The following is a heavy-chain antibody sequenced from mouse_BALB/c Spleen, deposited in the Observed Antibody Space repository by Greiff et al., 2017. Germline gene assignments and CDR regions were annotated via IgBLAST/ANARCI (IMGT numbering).Heavy chain of an antibody. CDR1: GYTFTDYA. V-gene: IGHV1-67*01. CDR3: ARSGLRGAMDY. CDR2: ISTYYGNT. Sequence: QVHVKQSGPELVRPGVSVKISCKGSGYTFTDYAMHWVKQSHAKSLEWIGVISTYYGNTNYNQKFKGKATMTVDKSSSTAYMELARLTSEDSAIYYCARSGLRGAMDYWGQGTSVTVSS. J-gene: IGHJ4*01. D-gene: IGHD2-2*01.